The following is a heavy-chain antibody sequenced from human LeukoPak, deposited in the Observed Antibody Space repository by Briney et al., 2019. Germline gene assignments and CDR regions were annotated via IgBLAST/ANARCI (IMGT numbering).Heavy chain of an antibody. Sequence: GGSLRLSCAASGFAFSTYGMNWVRQAPGKGLEWVAFILYDGSNEYYADSVKGRFTISRDNSKNTLYLQMNSLRAEDTAVYYCAPLTGRGVWGKGTTVTVSS. V-gene: IGHV3-30*02. CDR2: ILYDGSNE. CDR3: APLTGRGV. J-gene: IGHJ6*04. CDR1: GFAFSTYG. D-gene: IGHD1-14*01.